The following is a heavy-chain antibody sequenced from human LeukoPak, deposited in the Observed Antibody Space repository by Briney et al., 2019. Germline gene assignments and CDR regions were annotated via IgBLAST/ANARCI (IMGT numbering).Heavy chain of an antibody. CDR3: ARETVVVPAAMVDDAFDI. J-gene: IGHJ3*02. CDR1: GGTFSSYA. Sequence: SVKVSCTASGGTFSSYAISWVRQAPGQGLEWMGGIIPIFGTANYAQKFQGRVTITTDESTSTAYMELSSLRSEDTAVYYCARETVVVPAAMVDDAFDIWGQGTMVTVSS. V-gene: IGHV1-69*05. CDR2: IIPIFGTA. D-gene: IGHD2-2*01.